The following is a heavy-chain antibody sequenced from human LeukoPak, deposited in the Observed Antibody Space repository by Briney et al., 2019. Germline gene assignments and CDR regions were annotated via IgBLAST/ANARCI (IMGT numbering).Heavy chain of an antibody. CDR1: GFTVSSNY. Sequence: GGSLRLSCAASGFTVSSNYMSWVRQAPGKGLEWVSSISSSSSYIYYADSVKGRFTISRDNAKNSLYLQMNSLRAEDTAVYYCARGRSSGAPLDYWGQGTLVTVSS. D-gene: IGHD6-19*01. CDR2: ISSSSSYI. CDR3: ARGRSSGAPLDY. J-gene: IGHJ4*02. V-gene: IGHV3-21*01.